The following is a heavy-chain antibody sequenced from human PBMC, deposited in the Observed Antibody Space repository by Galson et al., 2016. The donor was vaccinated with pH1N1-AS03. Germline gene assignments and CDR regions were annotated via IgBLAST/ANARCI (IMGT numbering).Heavy chain of an antibody. V-gene: IGHV4-59*01. CDR3: ARDRLTVIGEGWDYGTDV. CDR1: GGSLSSYY. D-gene: IGHD4-11*01. J-gene: IGHJ6*02. CDR2: IYYTGNI. Sequence: SETLSLTCTVSGGSLSSYYWSWIRQSPGRGLEWIGNIYYTGNIIYNPSLKSRVTMSVDTSKNQFSLQVTSVTAADTAVYYCARDRLTVIGEGWDYGTDVWGQGTTVTVSS.